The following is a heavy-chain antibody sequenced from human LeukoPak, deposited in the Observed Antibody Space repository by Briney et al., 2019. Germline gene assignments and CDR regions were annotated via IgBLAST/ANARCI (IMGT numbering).Heavy chain of an antibody. CDR1: GFTFSSYE. V-gene: IGHV3-48*03. D-gene: IGHD6-13*01. CDR3: ARCLCSSWSLWPYYYYGVDV. CDR2: ISSSGSTI. J-gene: IGHJ6*02. Sequence: PGGSLRLSCAASGFTFSSYEMNWVRQAPGKGLEWVSYISSSGSTIYYADSVKGRFTISRDNAKNSLYLQMNSLRAEDTAVYYCARCLCSSWSLWPYYYYGVDVWGQGTTVTVSS.